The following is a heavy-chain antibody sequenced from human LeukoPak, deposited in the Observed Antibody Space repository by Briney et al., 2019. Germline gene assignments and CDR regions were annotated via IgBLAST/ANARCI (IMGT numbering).Heavy chain of an antibody. D-gene: IGHD4-17*01. J-gene: IGHJ4*02. CDR2: ISAYNGNT. CDR3: ARDSYGDYPRPFDY. Sequence: ASVKVSRKASGYTFTSYGISWVRQAPGQGLEWMGWISAYNGNTNYAQKLQGRVTMTTDTSTSTAYMELRSLRSDDTAVCYCARDSYGDYPRPFDYWGQGTLVTVSS. CDR1: GYTFTSYG. V-gene: IGHV1-18*01.